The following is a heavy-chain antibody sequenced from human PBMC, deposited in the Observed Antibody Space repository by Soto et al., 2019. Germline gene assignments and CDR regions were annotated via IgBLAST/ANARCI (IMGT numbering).Heavy chain of an antibody. CDR1: GGSISSSSYY. Sequence: PSETVSLTCTVSGGSISSSSYYWGWIRQPPGKGLEWIGNVYYGGSTYYNPSLKSRVTISVETSKSQFSLKLSSVTAADTAVYYCAGGDYYHSSGYYFYYYTMDVWGQGTTVTVSS. V-gene: IGHV4-39*01. CDR2: VYYGGST. J-gene: IGHJ6*02. CDR3: AGGDYYHSSGYYFYYYTMDV. D-gene: IGHD3-22*01.